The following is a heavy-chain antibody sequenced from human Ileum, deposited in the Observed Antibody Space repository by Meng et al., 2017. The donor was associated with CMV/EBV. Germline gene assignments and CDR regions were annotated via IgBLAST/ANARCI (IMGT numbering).Heavy chain of an antibody. CDR3: ARFRGDFSNLNDY. V-gene: IGHV3-21*01. CDR1: GFTFTSYS. Sequence: GGSLRLSCAASGFTFTSYSVNWVRQAPGKGLEWVSSISSGSTYIYYADSVKGRFTISRDNAKNSLYLQMNNLRVEDTALYYCARFRGDFSNLNDYWGQGTLVTVSS. CDR2: ISSGSTYI. J-gene: IGHJ4*02. D-gene: IGHD4-11*01.